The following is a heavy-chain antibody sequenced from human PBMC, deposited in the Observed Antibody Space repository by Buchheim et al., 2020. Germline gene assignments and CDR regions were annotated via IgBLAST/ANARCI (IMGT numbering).Heavy chain of an antibody. Sequence: QVQLQQWGAGLLKPSETLSLTCAVYGGSFSGYYWSWIRQPPGKGLEWIGEINHSGSTNYNPSLKSRVTITVDQSKNQFSLKLSSVTAADTAVYYCARGRGILVVPDYWGQGTL. J-gene: IGHJ4*02. CDR2: INHSGST. V-gene: IGHV4-34*01. CDR3: ARGRGILVVPDY. CDR1: GGSFSGYY. D-gene: IGHD2-2*01.